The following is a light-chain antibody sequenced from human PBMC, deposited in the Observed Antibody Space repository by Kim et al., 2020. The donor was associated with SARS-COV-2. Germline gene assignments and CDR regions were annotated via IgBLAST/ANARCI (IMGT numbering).Light chain of an antibody. CDR1: KLGDKY. V-gene: IGLV3-1*01. J-gene: IGLJ2*01. CDR2: QDR. CDR3: QAWDSSTGGV. Sequence: SYELTQPPSVSVSPGQTASITCSGDKLGDKYAYWYQQKPGQSPVLVIYQDRKRPSGIPERFSGSNSGNTATLTISGTQAMDEADYYCQAWDSSTGGVFGGGTKLTVL.